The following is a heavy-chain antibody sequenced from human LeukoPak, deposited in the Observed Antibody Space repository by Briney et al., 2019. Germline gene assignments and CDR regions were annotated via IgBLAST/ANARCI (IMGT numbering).Heavy chain of an antibody. CDR1: GGSISNYY. V-gene: IGHV4-59*08. Sequence: SETLSLTCYVSGGSISNYYWSWIRQPPGKGLELIGYMYYRGTTNYNPSLESRVTISVDTSKNQFSLRLSSVTAADTAVYYCARYIVGATTYLWNYNWFDPWGQGTLVTVSS. CDR2: MYYRGTT. J-gene: IGHJ5*02. D-gene: IGHD1-26*01. CDR3: ARYIVGATTYLWNYNWFDP.